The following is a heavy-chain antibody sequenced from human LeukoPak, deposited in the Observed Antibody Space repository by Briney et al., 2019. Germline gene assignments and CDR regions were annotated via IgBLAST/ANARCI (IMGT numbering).Heavy chain of an antibody. J-gene: IGHJ4*02. V-gene: IGHV4-39*07. Sequence: SETLSLTCTVSGGSISSSSYYWGWIRQPPGKGLEWIGSIYYSGSTYYNPSLKSRVTISVDTSKNQFSLKLSSVTAADTAVYYCARVRAHYFDYWGQGTLVTVSS. CDR2: IYYSGST. CDR3: ARVRAHYFDY. CDR1: GGSISSSSYY.